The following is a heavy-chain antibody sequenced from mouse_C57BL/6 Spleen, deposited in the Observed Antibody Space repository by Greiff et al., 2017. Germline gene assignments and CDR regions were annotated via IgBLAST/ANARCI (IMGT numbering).Heavy chain of an antibody. CDR1: GFNIKDYY. Sequence: EVQLQQSGAELVKPGASVKLSCTASGFNIKDYYMHWVKQRTEQGLEWIGRIDPEDGETKCAPKFQGKATITADPSSNTAYLQLSSLTSEDTAVYYCARRDSSGPWFAYWGQGTLVTVSA. J-gene: IGHJ3*01. CDR3: ARRDSSGPWFAY. CDR2: IDPEDGET. V-gene: IGHV14-2*01. D-gene: IGHD3-2*02.